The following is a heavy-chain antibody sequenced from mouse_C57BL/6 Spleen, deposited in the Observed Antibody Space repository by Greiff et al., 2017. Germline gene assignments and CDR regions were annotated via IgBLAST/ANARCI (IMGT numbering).Heavy chain of an antibody. D-gene: IGHD4-1*01. CDR2: IDPETGGT. V-gene: IGHV1-15*01. CDR1: GYTFTDYE. Sequence: QVQLQQSGAELVRPGASVTLSCKASGYTFTDYEMHWVKQTPVHGLEWLGAIDPETGGTAYTQKFKGKAILTADKSSSTAYMELRSLTSEDSAVYYCTRLGRFAYWGQGTLVTVSA. J-gene: IGHJ3*01. CDR3: TRLGRFAY.